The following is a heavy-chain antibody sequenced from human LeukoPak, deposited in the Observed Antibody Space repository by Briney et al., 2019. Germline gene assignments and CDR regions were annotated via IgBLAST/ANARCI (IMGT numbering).Heavy chain of an antibody. D-gene: IGHD3-16*02. CDR3: ARGKTYYDYVWGSYRLRYYFDY. J-gene: IGHJ4*02. CDR2: INHSGST. Sequence: SETLSLTCAVYGGSFSGHYWSWIRQPPGKGLEWIGEINHSGSTNYNPSLKSRVTISVDTSKNQFSLKLSSVTAADTAVYYCARGKTYYDYVWGSYRLRYYFDYWGQGTLVTVSS. V-gene: IGHV4-34*01. CDR1: GGSFSGHY.